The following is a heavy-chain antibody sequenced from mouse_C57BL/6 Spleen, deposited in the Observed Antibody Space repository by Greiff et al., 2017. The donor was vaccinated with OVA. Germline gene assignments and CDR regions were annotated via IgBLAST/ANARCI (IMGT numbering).Heavy chain of an antibody. J-gene: IGHJ2*01. CDR1: GYSITSGYY. CDR2: ISYDGSN. D-gene: IGHD1-1*01. V-gene: IGHV3-6*01. Sequence: EVQLLESGPGLVKPSQSLSLTCSVTGYSITSGYYWNCIRQFPGNKLEWMGYISYDGSNNYNPSLKNRISITRDTSKNQFFLKLNSVTTEDTATYYCAREGYGSSYGYWGQGTTLTVSS. CDR3: AREGYGSSYGY.